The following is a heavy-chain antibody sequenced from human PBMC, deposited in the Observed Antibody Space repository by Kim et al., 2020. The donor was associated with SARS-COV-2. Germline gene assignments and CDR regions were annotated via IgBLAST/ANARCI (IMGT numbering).Heavy chain of an antibody. CDR2: ISYDGSNK. V-gene: IGHV3-30-3*01. CDR1: GFTFSSYA. D-gene: IGHD2-21*02. J-gene: IGHJ6*02. Sequence: GGSLRLSCAASGFTFSSYAMHWVRQAPGKGLEWVAVISYDGSNKYYADSVKGRFTISRDNSKNTLYLQMNSLRAEDTAVYYCASSEGEGDYYYYYGMDVWGQGTTVTVSS. CDR3: ASSEGEGDYYYYYGMDV.